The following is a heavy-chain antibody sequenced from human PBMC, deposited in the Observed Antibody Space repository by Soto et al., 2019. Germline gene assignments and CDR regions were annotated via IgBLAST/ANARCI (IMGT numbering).Heavy chain of an antibody. J-gene: IGHJ6*02. CDR3: ASSYSYGMDV. V-gene: IGHV4-38-2*01. CDR1: GYSISSGYY. Sequence: SDTLCLTCAFSGYSISSGYYWVWIRQPPGKGLEWIGSIYHSGSTYYNPSLKSRVTISVDTSKNQFSLKLSSVTAADTAVYYCASSYSYGMDVWGQGTTVTVSS. CDR2: IYHSGST.